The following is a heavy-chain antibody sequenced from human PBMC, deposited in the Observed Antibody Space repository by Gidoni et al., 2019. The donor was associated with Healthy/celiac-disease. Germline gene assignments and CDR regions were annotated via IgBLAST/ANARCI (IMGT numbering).Heavy chain of an antibody. D-gene: IGHD5-12*01. Sequence: QVQLVESGGGVVQPGRSLRLSCAASGFTFSSYGMHWVRQAPGKGLEWVAVISYDGSNKYYADSVKGRFTISRDNSKNTLYLQMNSLRAEDTAVYYCAKGGYSGYDWYYYYYMDVWGKGTTVTVSS. V-gene: IGHV3-30*18. CDR1: GFTFSSYG. J-gene: IGHJ6*03. CDR3: AKGGYSGYDWYYYYYMDV. CDR2: ISYDGSNK.